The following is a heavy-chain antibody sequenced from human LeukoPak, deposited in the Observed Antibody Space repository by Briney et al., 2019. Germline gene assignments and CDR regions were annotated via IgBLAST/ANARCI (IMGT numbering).Heavy chain of an antibody. CDR1: GGSISSHY. J-gene: IGHJ4*02. D-gene: IGHD5-12*01. V-gene: IGHV4-59*11. CDR3: ARGEGYLPEY. CDR2: IYYGGST. Sequence: SETLSLTCTVSGGSISSHYWSWIRQPPGKGLEWIGYIYYGGSTNYNPSLKSRVTISVDTSKNQFSLKLSSVTAADTAVYYCARGEGYLPEYWGQGTLVTVSS.